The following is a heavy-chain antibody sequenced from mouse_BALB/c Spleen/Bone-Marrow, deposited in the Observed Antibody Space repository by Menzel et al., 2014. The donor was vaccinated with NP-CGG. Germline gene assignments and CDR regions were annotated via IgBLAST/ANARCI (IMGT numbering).Heavy chain of an antibody. J-gene: IGHJ2*01. CDR2: MSSSGST. CDR1: GYSIXSDYA. D-gene: IGHD1-1*01. Sequence: VQLQQSGPGLVKPSQSLSLTCTVTGYSIXSDYAWNWIRQFPGNKLEWMGYMSSSGSTSYRPSLKSRISITRDTSKNQFFLQLNSVTAEDTGTYYCARDYYGSSYFDYWGQGTTLTVSS. CDR3: ARDYYGSSYFDY. V-gene: IGHV3-2*02.